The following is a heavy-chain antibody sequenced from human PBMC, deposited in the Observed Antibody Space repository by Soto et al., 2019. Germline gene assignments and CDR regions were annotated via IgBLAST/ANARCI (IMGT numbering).Heavy chain of an antibody. V-gene: IGHV3-30*18. CDR2: ISYDGSNK. J-gene: IGHJ6*02. Sequence: PGGSLRLSCAASGFTFSSYGMHWVRQAPGKGLEWVAVISYDGSNKYYADSVKGRFTISRDNSKNTLYLQMNSLRAEDTAVYYCAKPTSYSRSSLYYYYYGMDVWGHGTTVTVSS. D-gene: IGHD2-15*01. CDR1: GFTFSSYG. CDR3: AKPTSYSRSSLYYYYYGMDV.